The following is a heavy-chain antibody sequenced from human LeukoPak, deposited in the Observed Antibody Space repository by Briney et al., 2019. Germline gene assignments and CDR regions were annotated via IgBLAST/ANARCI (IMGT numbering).Heavy chain of an antibody. J-gene: IGHJ4*02. CDR3: ARDGGNKLIDY. V-gene: IGHV4-4*07. CDR1: GGSISNYN. Sequence: SETLSLTCTVSGGSISNYNWSWIRHPAGKGLEWIGRIYTSGTTNYNPSLRRRVTMSVDTSKKQFSLKMSSMTAADTAVYYCARDGGNKLIDYWGQGTLVTVSS. D-gene: IGHD4-23*01. CDR2: IYTSGTT.